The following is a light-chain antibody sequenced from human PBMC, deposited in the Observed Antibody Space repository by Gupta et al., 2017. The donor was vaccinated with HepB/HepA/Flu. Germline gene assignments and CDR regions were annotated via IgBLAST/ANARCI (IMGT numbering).Light chain of an antibody. CDR1: SSDVGNYNF. Sequence: QSALTQPASVSGSPGQSINISCTGTSSDVGNYNFVSWYQQQHPGKAPKLIIFEVSKRPSGISDRFSGSKSGNTASLTISGLQAEDEADYYCCSYIRYSTWVFGGGTKVTVL. J-gene: IGLJ3*02. CDR2: EVS. V-gene: IGLV2-23*02. CDR3: CSYIRYSTWV.